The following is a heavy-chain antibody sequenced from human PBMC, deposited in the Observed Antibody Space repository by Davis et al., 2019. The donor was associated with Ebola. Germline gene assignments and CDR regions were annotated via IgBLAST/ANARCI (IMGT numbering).Heavy chain of an antibody. J-gene: IGHJ4*02. CDR3: ARDSLPPSGFEPY. V-gene: IGHV3-23*01. Sequence: GESLKISCAASGFTFSTYAMGWVRQAPGKGLEWVSDISSGGGAPYYADSVKGRFTTFRDNPKNTLYLQMNSLRDEDTAVYYCARDSLPPSGFEPYWGQGTLVTVSS. CDR2: ISSGGGAP. D-gene: IGHD5-12*01. CDR1: GFTFSTYA.